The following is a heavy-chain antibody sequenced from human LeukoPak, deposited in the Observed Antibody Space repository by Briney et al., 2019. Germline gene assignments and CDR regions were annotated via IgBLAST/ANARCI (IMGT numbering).Heavy chain of an antibody. V-gene: IGHV4-31*03. CDR1: GGSISSGGYY. D-gene: IGHD2-2*01. CDR3: ARDQVVPAAIGYYYGMDV. CDR2: IYYSGST. J-gene: IGHJ6*02. Sequence: SETLSLTCTVSGGSISSGGYYWSWIRQHPGEGLEWIGYIYYSGSTYYNPSLKSRVTISVDTSKNQFSLKLSSVTAADTAVYYCARDQVVPAAIGYYYGMDVWGQGTTVTVSS.